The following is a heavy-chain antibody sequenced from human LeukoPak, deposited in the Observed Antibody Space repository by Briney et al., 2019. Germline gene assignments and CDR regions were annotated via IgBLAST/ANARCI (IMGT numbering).Heavy chain of an antibody. D-gene: IGHD1-7*01. J-gene: IGHJ4*02. CDR3: ARGQYNWNYG. CDR2: INHSGST. CDR1: GGSFSGYY. V-gene: IGHV4-34*01. Sequence: PSETLSLTCAVYGGSFSGYYWSWIRQPPGKGLEWIGEINHSGSTNYNPSLKSRVTISVDTSKNQFSLKLSSVTAADTAVYYCARGQYNWNYGGGQGTLVTVSS.